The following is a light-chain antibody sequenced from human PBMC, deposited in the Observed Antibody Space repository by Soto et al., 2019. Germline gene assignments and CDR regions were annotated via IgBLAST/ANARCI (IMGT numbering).Light chain of an antibody. CDR2: DVS. CDR3: SSYTSSSTDV. J-gene: IGLJ1*01. V-gene: IGLV2-14*01. CDR1: SSDVGGYNY. Sequence: QSELKQPASVSGSPGQSIPFSCTGTSSDVGGYNYVSWYQQHPGKAPKLMIYDVSNRPSGVSNRFSGSKSGNTASLTISGLQAEDEADYYCSSYTSSSTDVFGTGTKVTVL.